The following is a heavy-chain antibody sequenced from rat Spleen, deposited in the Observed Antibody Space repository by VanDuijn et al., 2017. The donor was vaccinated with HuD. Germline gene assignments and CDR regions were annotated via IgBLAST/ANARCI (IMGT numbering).Heavy chain of an antibody. CDR3: ARPPSILWVYWYFDF. J-gene: IGHJ1*01. D-gene: IGHD1-7*01. CDR2: ISYDGSST. Sequence: EVQLVESGGGLVQPGRSMKLSCAASGFTFSDYNMAWVRQAPKKGLEWVATISYDGSSTYYRDSVKGRFTISRDNAKSTLYLQMDSLRSEDTATYYCARPPSILWVYWYFDFWGPGTMVTVSS. CDR1: GFTFSDYN. V-gene: IGHV5-7*01.